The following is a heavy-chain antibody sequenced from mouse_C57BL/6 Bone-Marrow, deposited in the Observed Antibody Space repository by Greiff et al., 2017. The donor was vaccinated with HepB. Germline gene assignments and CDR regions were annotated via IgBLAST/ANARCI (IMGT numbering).Heavy chain of an antibody. CDR3: AREGIYDGYL. D-gene: IGHD2-3*01. V-gene: IGHV3-1*01. CDR1: GYSITSGYD. Sequence: EVQLQQSGPGMVKPSQSLSLTCTVTGYSITSGYDWHWIRHFPGNKLEWMGYISYSGSTNYNPSLKSRISITHDPSKNHFFLKLNSVTTEDTATYYCAREGIYDGYLWGQGTLVTVSA. J-gene: IGHJ3*01. CDR2: ISYSGST.